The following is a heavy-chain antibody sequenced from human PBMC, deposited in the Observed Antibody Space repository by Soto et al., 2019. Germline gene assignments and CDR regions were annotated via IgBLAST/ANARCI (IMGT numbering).Heavy chain of an antibody. V-gene: IGHV1-18*01. J-gene: IGHJ4*02. CDR3: ARWEYYDSSGYSYYFDY. D-gene: IGHD3-22*01. CDR1: GYTITSYG. CDR2: ISAYNGNT. Sequence: APLKGACKASGYTITSYGISWVRQDPGQGLEWMGWISAYNGNTNYAQKLQGRVTMTTDTSTSTAYMELRSLRSDDTAVYYCARWEYYDSSGYSYYFDYWGQGTLVTVSS.